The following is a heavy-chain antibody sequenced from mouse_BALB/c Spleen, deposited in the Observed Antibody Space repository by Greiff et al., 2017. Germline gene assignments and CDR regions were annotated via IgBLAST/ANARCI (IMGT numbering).Heavy chain of an antibody. J-gene: IGHJ2*01. CDR3: TKGLPYLYYFDY. V-gene: IGHV6-6*02. CDR1: GFTFSNYW. CDR2: IRLKSNNYAT. Sequence: EVKLMESGGGLVQPGGSMKLSCVASGFTFSNYWMNWVRQSPEKGLEWVAEIRLKSNNYATHYAESVKGRFTISRDDSKSSVYLQMNNLRAEDTGIYYCTKGLPYLYYFDYWGQGTTLTVSS. D-gene: IGHD2-4*01.